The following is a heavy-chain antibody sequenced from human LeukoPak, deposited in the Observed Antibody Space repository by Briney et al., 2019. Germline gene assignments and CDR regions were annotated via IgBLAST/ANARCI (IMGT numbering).Heavy chain of an antibody. D-gene: IGHD2-21*02. CDR2: IYIGGST. CDR3: ASGGVATAILGY. CDR1: GFTFSSYS. J-gene: IGHJ4*02. Sequence: SGGSLRLSCAASGFTFSSYSMTWVRQAPGKGLEWVSVIYIGGSTYYADSVKGRFTISRDNSKNTLYLQMNTLRAEDTAVYYCASGGVATAILGYWGQGTLVTVSS. V-gene: IGHV3-66*01.